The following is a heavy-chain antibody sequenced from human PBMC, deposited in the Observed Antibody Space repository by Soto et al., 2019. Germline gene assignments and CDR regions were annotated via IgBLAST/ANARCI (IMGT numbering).Heavy chain of an antibody. CDR3: TAMAGIDY. CDR1: GFTFSGSG. Sequence: EVQLVESGGGLVQPGGSLKLSCAASGFTFSGSGIHWVRQASGKGLEWVGRIRTKTNNYATAYAASVKGRFTISRDDSKNMAYLQMHSLKTEATAVYYCTAMAGIDYWGQGTLVTVSS. V-gene: IGHV3-73*02. CDR2: IRTKTNNYAT. J-gene: IGHJ4*02. D-gene: IGHD6-19*01.